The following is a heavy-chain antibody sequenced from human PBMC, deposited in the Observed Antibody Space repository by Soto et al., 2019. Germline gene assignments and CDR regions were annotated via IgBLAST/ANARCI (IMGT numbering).Heavy chain of an antibody. Sequence: PSPTLSLTCAISGDSVSSNSVAWSWIRQSPSRGLEWLGRTFYRSKWHYNYAESVKSRITINPDTSKNQFSLQLNSVTPEDTAVYYGARDRPDDAFGLGVWGQGTTVTVS. J-gene: IGHJ6*02. CDR2: TFYRSKWHY. CDR1: GDSVSSNSVA. V-gene: IGHV6-1*01. D-gene: IGHD2-2*01. CDR3: ARDRPDDAFGLGV.